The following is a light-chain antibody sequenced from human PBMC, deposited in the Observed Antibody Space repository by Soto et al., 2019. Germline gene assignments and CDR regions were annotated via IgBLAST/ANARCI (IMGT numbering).Light chain of an antibody. J-gene: IGKJ5*01. CDR1: QIVSSKY. Sequence: EIVLTQSPATLSLCPWEIATLSCRASQIVSSKYLAWYHQRPGQAPRVLIHSASSRATGIPDRFTGRGLGTKYSPTTTSLEPEDFSVYYCQQYDRRSPITFGQGTRLEIK. CDR2: SAS. CDR3: QQYDRRSPIT. V-gene: IGKV3-20*01.